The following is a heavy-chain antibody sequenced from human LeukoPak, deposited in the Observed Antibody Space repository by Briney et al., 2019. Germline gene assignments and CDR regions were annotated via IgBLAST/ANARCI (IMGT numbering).Heavy chain of an antibody. D-gene: IGHD5-12*01. J-gene: IGHJ4*02. CDR1: GYTFTSYD. CDR2: MNPNSGNT. V-gene: IGHV1-8*01. Sequence: GASVKVSCKASGYTFTSYDINWVRQATGQGLEWMGWMNPNSGNTGYAQKFQGRVTMTRNTSISTAYMELSSLRSEDTAVYYCARGGGGDMNGYDPFDYWGQGTLVTVPS. CDR3: ARGGGGDMNGYDPFDY.